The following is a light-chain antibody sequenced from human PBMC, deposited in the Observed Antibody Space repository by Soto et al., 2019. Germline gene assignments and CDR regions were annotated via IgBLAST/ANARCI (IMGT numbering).Light chain of an antibody. J-gene: IGLJ1*01. Sequence: QSALTQPASVSGSPGQSITISCTGTSSDVGGYNYVSWYQQHPGKAPELMIYDVSNRPSGVSNRFSGSKSGNTASLTISGLQAEDDADYYCSSYTSSSTLYVFGTGTKVTVL. CDR2: DVS. V-gene: IGLV2-14*01. CDR3: SSYTSSSTLYV. CDR1: SSDVGGYNY.